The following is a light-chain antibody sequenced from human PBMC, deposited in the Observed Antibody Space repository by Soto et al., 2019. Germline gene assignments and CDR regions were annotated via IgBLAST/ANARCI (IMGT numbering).Light chain of an antibody. V-gene: IGLV3-9*01. CDR3: QVWDSSTAGVV. CDR2: RDS. Sequence: SSELTQPLSVSVALGQTARITCGGNNIGSKNVHWYQQKPGQAPVLVIYRDSNRPSGIPERFSGSNSGNTATLTISRAQAGDEADYYCQVWDSSTAGVVFGGVTKLTVL. J-gene: IGLJ2*01. CDR1: NIGSKN.